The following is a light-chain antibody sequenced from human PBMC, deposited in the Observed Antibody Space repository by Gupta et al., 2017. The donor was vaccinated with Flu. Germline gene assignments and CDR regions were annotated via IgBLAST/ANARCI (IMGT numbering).Light chain of an antibody. Sequence: DPDGNTFDSWYQQHPGKAPKNMLYKVNKRPSGVSNRFSGSKSGNTASLTISVLQAEDEADYYCSSFIGGASWVFGGGTKLTVL. CDR2: KVN. CDR1: DPDGNTF. CDR3: SSFIGGASWV. V-gene: IGLV2-14*01. J-gene: IGLJ3*02.